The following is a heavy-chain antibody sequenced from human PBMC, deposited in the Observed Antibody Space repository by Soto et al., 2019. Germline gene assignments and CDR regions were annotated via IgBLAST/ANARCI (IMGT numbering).Heavy chain of an antibody. J-gene: IGHJ4*02. Sequence: GASVKVSCKASGGTFSSYAISWVRQAPGQGLEWMGGIIPIFGTANYAQKFQGRVTITADESTSTAYMELSSLRSEDTAVYYCARDGYCSGGSCYPTDNDYWGQGTLVTVSS. V-gene: IGHV1-69*13. CDR2: IIPIFGTA. CDR3: ARDGYCSGGSCYPTDNDY. D-gene: IGHD2-15*01. CDR1: GGTFSSYA.